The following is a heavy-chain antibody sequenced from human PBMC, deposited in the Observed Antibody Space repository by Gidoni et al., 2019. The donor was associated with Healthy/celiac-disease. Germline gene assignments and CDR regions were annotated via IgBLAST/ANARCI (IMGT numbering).Heavy chain of an antibody. V-gene: IGHV1-3*01. CDR3: ARAYDFWSGYPNWFDP. CDR2: INAGNGNT. J-gene: IGHJ5*02. D-gene: IGHD3-3*01. Sequence: QVQLVQSGAEVKKPGAPVKVSCKASGYTFTSYAMHWVRQAPGQRLEWMGWINAGNGNTKYSQKFQGRVTITRDTSASTAYMELSSLRSEDTAVYYCARAYDFWSGYPNWFDPWGQGTLVTVSS. CDR1: GYTFTSYA.